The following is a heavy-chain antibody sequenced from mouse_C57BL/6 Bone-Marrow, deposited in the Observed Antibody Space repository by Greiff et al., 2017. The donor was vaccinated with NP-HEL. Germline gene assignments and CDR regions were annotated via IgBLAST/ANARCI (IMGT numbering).Heavy chain of an antibody. CDR3: ARYDYDGYYLAWFAY. CDR2: INPSNGGN. CDR1: GYTFTSYW. D-gene: IGHD2-3*01. Sequence: QVQLQQPGTELVKPGASVKLSCKASGYTFTSYWMHWVKQRPGQGLEWIGNINPSNGGNNYNEKFKSKATLTVDKSSSTAYMQLSSLTSEDSAVYYCARYDYDGYYLAWFAYWGQGTLVTVSA. J-gene: IGHJ3*01. V-gene: IGHV1-53*01.